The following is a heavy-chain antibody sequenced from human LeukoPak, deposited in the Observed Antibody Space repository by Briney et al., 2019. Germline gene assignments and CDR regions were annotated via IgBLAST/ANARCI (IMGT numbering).Heavy chain of an antibody. J-gene: IGHJ4*02. D-gene: IGHD2-15*01. Sequence: GGSLRLSCAASGFTFSSYSMNWVRQAPGKGLEWFSSISSSSSYICYADSVKGRFTISRDNAKNSLYLQMNSLRAEDTAVYYCARVVGGYFDYWGQGTLVTVSS. V-gene: IGHV3-21*01. CDR2: ISSSSSYI. CDR3: ARVVGGYFDY. CDR1: GFTFSSYS.